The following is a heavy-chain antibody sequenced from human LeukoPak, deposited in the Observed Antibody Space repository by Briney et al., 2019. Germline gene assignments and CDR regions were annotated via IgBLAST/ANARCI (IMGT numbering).Heavy chain of an antibody. CDR3: ARPVSSGNDAFDI. CDR1: GYSFTSYW. D-gene: IGHD6-19*01. CDR2: IYPGDSDT. Sequence: GESLKISCKGSGYSFTSYWIGWVRPMPGKGLEWMGIIYPGDSDTRYSPSFQGQVTIAPDKSISTAYLQWSSLKASDTDMYYCARPVSSGNDAFDIWGQGTMVTVSS. J-gene: IGHJ3*02. V-gene: IGHV5-51*01.